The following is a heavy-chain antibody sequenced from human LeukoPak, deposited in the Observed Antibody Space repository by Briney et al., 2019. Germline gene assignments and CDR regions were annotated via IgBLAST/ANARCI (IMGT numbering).Heavy chain of an antibody. CDR3: ARGWVVVTATDYYYYGMDV. J-gene: IGHJ6*02. Sequence: PSETLSLTCAVSGGSISSGGYSWSWIRQPPGKGLEWIGYIYHSGSTYYNPSLKSRVTISVDRSKNQFSLKLSSVTAAVTAVYYCARGWVVVTATDYYYYGMDVWGQGTTVTVSS. CDR1: GGSISSGGYS. CDR2: IYHSGST. D-gene: IGHD2-21*02. V-gene: IGHV4-30-2*01.